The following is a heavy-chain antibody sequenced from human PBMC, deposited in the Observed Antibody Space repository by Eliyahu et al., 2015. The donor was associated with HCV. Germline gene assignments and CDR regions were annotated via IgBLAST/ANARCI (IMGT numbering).Heavy chain of an antibody. D-gene: IGHD2-15*01. J-gene: IGHJ4*02. CDR1: GGSISSYY. Sequence: QVQLQESGPGLVKPSETLSLTCTVSGGSISSYYWTWIRQPPGKGLECIGYIYSSGSTNYTPSLNSRVTISVDTSKNQFSLKLSSVTAADTAVYYCARGGGGGAPAWYYFDYWGQGTLVTVSS. V-gene: IGHV4-59*01. CDR2: IYSSGST. CDR3: ARGGGGGAPAWYYFDY.